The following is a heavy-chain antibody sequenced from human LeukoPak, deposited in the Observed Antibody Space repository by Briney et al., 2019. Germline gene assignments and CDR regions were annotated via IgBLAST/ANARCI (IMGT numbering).Heavy chain of an antibody. CDR1: GFTFSSYW. CDR3: ASFLLECHELWVDY. Sequence: GGSLILSCAASGFTFSSYWMSWVRQAPGKGLEWVANIKQDGSEKYYVDSVKGRFTISRDNAKNSLYLQMNSLRAEDTAVYYCASFLLECHELWVDYWGQGTLVTVSS. V-gene: IGHV3-7*01. CDR2: IKQDGSEK. D-gene: IGHD3-3*01. J-gene: IGHJ4*02.